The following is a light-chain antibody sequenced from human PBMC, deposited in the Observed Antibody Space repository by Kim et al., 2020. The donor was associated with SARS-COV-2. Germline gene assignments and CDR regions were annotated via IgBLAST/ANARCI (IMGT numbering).Light chain of an antibody. CDR1: SSDVGSYNL. V-gene: IGLV2-23*02. CDR3: CSYAGSSTLV. CDR2: EVS. J-gene: IGLJ3*02. Sequence: QSALTQPASVSGSPGQSITISCTGTSSDVGSYNLVSWYQQHPGKAPKLMIYEVSKRPSGVSNRFSGSKSGNTASLTISGLQAEDEADYYCCSYAGSSTLVFGGGTQLPVL.